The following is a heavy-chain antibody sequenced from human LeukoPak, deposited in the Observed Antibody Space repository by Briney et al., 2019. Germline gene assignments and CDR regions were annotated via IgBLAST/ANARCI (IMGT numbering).Heavy chain of an antibody. CDR2: ISGSGGST. CDR3: AKMSIAACFDY. D-gene: IGHD6-6*01. J-gene: IGHJ4*02. V-gene: IGHV3-23*01. CDR1: GFTFSSYA. Sequence: GGSLTLACAASGFTFSSYAMSWVRQAPGEGLEWVSAISGSGGSTYYADSVKGRFTISRDNSKNTLYLQMNSLRAEDTAVYYCAKMSIAACFDYWGQGTLVTVSS.